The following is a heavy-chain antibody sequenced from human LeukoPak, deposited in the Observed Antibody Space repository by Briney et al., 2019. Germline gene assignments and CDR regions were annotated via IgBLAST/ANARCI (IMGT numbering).Heavy chain of an antibody. D-gene: IGHD6-19*01. CDR3: ARRYSSGSLDY. Sequence: SETLSLTCTVSGGSISSYYWSCIRQPPGKGLERIGYIYYSGSTNYNPSLKSRVTISVDTSKNQFSLKLSSVTAADTAVYYCARRYSSGSLDYWGQGTLVTVSS. J-gene: IGHJ4*02. CDR1: GGSISSYY. V-gene: IGHV4-59*01. CDR2: IYYSGST.